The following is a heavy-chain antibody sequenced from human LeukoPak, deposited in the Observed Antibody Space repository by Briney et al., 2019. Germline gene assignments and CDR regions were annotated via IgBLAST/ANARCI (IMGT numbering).Heavy chain of an antibody. CDR3: ARGPPYGSGKFGPSDY. D-gene: IGHD3-10*01. Sequence: PGGSLRLSCAASGFTFSSYAMSWIRQAPGKRLEWVSYINSSGYTIYYADSVKGRFTISRDNAKNSLYLQMNSLRAEDTGVYYCARGPPYGSGKFGPSDYWGQGTLVTVSS. V-gene: IGHV3-11*01. CDR1: GFTFSSYA. J-gene: IGHJ4*02. CDR2: INSSGYTI.